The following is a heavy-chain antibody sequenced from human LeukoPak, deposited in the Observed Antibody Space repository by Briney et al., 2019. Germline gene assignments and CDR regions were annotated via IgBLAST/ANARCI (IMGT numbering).Heavy chain of an antibody. J-gene: IGHJ6*03. D-gene: IGHD2-15*01. CDR2: ISNSGST. CDR3: GRDAVVGYFSYYYMEV. V-gene: IGHV4-59*11. Sequence: SETLSLSCTVSGGSISSHYWTWIRQSPVKGLEWIGDISNSGSTSYHPSLKSRVTISIDTSKNQFSLKLSSVTAADTAVYYCGRDAVVGYFSYYYMEVWGKGTTVTVSS. CDR1: GGSISSHY.